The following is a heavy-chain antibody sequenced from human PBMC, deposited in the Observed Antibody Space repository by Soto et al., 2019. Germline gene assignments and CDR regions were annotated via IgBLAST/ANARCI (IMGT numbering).Heavy chain of an antibody. D-gene: IGHD3-22*01. J-gene: IGHJ4*02. CDR1: GGSFSGYY. V-gene: IGHV4-34*01. CDR2: INHSGST. Sequence: SETLSLTCAVYGGSFSGYYWSWIRQPPGKGLEWIGEINHSGSTNYNPSLKSRVTISVDTSKNQFSLKLSSVTAADTAVYYCARGYYWSSDYWGQGTLVTVSS. CDR3: ARGYYWSSDY.